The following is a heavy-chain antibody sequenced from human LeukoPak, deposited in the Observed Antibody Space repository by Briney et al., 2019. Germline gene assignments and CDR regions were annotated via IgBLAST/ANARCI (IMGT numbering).Heavy chain of an antibody. D-gene: IGHD4-23*01. CDR1: GYIFTSYW. CDR3: ARDYGGNSDYYYYYGMDV. J-gene: IGHJ6*02. Sequence: GESLKISCKGSGYIFTSYWIGWVRQMPGKGLEWMGIIYPGDSDTRYSPSFQGQVTISADKSISTAYLQWSSLKASDTAMYYCARDYGGNSDYYYYYGMDVWGQGTTVTVSS. CDR2: IYPGDSDT. V-gene: IGHV5-51*01.